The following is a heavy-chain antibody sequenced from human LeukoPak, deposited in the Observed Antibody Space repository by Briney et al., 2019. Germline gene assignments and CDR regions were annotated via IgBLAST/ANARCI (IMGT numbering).Heavy chain of an antibody. CDR1: GYTFTAYW. D-gene: IGHD1-26*01. Sequence: GESLKISCQGSGYTFTAYWIGWVRQMPGEGLEWVGIIHPGDSDTRYSPSFQGQVTISADKSITTAYLQWSSLKASDTATYYCGRHQHSGSYGAFDIWGQGTMVTVSS. J-gene: IGHJ3*02. CDR2: IHPGDSDT. CDR3: GRHQHSGSYGAFDI. V-gene: IGHV5-51*01.